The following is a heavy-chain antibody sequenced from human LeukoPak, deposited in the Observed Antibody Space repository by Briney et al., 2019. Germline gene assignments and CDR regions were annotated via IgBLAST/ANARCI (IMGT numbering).Heavy chain of an antibody. CDR1: GGXISSYY. Sequence: SETLSLTCTVSGGXISSYYCSWIRQPPGKGLEWIGYIYYSGSTNYNPSLKNRVTISVDTSNNQFSLKLSSVTAADTAVYYCARENTMVRGAFDAFDIWGQGTMVTVSS. J-gene: IGHJ3*02. D-gene: IGHD3-10*01. CDR3: ARENTMVRGAFDAFDI. V-gene: IGHV4-59*01. CDR2: IYYSGST.